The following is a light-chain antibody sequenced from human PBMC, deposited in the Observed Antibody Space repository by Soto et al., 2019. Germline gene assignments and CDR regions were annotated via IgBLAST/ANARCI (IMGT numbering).Light chain of an antibody. CDR1: SSDVGGYNY. Sequence: QSVLTQPASVSGSPGQSITISCTGTSSDVGGYNYVSWYQQHPGKASKLMIYDVSNRPSGVSYRFSGSKSGNTASLTISGLQAENEADYYCSSYTSSSTLVFGTGTKVTVL. V-gene: IGLV2-14*01. CDR2: DVS. J-gene: IGLJ1*01. CDR3: SSYTSSSTLV.